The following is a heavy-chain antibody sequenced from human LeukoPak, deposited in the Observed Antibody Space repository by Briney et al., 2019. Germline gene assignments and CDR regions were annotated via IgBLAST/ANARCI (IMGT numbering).Heavy chain of an antibody. CDR3: ARSGSGSYSFNEFDY. V-gene: IGHV3-7*01. Sequence: GRSLRLSCAASGFTFSSYWMSWVRQAPGKGLEWVSNIKQDGSEKYYVDSVKGRFTISRDNAKNSLYLQMNSLRAEDTAVYYCARSGSGSYSFNEFDYWGQGTLVTVSS. CDR2: IKQDGSEK. D-gene: IGHD3-10*01. J-gene: IGHJ4*02. CDR1: GFTFSSYW.